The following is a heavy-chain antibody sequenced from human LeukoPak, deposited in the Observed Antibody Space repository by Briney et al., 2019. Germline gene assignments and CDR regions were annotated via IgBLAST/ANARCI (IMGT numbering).Heavy chain of an antibody. D-gene: IGHD6-19*01. CDR2: ISPYNGNT. CDR3: ARGDSSGWGTLIGYYYMDV. Sequence: GPVKVSCKSSGYTFTIYGISWVRQAPGQGLEWMGWISPYNGNTNYAQELQGRVTMTTDTSTSTAYMELRSLRSDDTAVYYCARGDSSGWGTLIGYYYMDVWGKGTTVTVSS. CDR1: GYTFTIYG. V-gene: IGHV1-18*01. J-gene: IGHJ6*03.